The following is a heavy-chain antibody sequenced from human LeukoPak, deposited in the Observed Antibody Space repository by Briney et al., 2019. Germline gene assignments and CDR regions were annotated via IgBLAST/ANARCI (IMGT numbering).Heavy chain of an antibody. CDR2: IASDGSST. CDR1: GFTVSTTY. D-gene: IGHD4-23*01. Sequence: GGSLRLSCAAFGFTVSTTYMNWVRQAPGKGLVWVSRIASDGSSTTYADSVKGRFSISRDNAKNTLYLQMNSLRVEDTAVYYCARGRPHGNDYWGQGTLVTVSS. J-gene: IGHJ4*02. CDR3: ARGRPHGNDY. V-gene: IGHV3-74*01.